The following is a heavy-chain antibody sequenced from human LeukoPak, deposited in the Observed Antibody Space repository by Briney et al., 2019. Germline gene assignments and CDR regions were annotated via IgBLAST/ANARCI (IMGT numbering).Heavy chain of an antibody. V-gene: IGHV3-21*01. J-gene: IGHJ4*02. CDR2: ISSISCYI. Sequence: GGSLSLFCAASGFTFSSYSMNWVRQAPGKGLEWVSSISSISCYIYYADSVKDRFTISRDNAKNSLYLQTNSLRAEDTAVYYCARENGYSAYDFYFDYWGQGTLVTVSS. D-gene: IGHD5-12*01. CDR3: ARENGYSAYDFYFDY. CDR1: GFTFSSYS.